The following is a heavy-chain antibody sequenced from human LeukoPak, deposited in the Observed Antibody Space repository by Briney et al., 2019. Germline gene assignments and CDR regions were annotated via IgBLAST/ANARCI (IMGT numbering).Heavy chain of an antibody. J-gene: IGHJ6*02. D-gene: IGHD6-19*01. CDR3: TTGGSSGWSGYYYYGMDV. V-gene: IGHV3-15*07. CDR2: IKSKADGEAI. Sequence: GGSLRLSCAASGFTFTNAWMNWVRQAPGKGLEWVGRIKSKADGEAIDYAAPVIGRFTMSRDDSKNTLYLQMNSLKTEDTAVYYCTTGGSSGWSGYYYYGMDVWGQGTTVTVSS. CDR1: GFTFTNAW.